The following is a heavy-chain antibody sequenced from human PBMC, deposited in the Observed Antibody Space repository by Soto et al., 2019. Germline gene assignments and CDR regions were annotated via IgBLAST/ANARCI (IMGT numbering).Heavy chain of an antibody. V-gene: IGHV4-34*01. J-gene: IGHJ4*02. CDR3: ARGGGHFRYYYDSSGYPRAYDY. D-gene: IGHD3-22*01. CDR1: GGSFSGYY. CDR2: INHSGST. Sequence: ETLSLTCAVYGGSFSGYYWSWIRQPPGKGLEWSGEINHSGSTNYNPSLKSRVTISVDTSKNQFSLKLSSVTAADTAVYYCARGGGHFRYYYDSSGYPRAYDYWGPGTLVTVSS.